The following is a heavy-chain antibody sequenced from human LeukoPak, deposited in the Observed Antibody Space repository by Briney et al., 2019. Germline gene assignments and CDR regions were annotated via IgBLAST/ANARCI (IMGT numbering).Heavy chain of an antibody. CDR3: ARDVTRGSIAVAGRLGLDY. J-gene: IGHJ4*02. CDR2: IYYSGST. D-gene: IGHD6-19*01. Sequence: SETLSLTCTVSGGSISSSSYYWGWIRQPPGKGLEWIGSIYYSGSTYYNPSLKSRVTISVDTSKNQFSLKLSSVTAADTAVYYCARDVTRGSIAVAGRLGLDYWGQGTLVTVSS. V-gene: IGHV4-39*07. CDR1: GGSISSSSYY.